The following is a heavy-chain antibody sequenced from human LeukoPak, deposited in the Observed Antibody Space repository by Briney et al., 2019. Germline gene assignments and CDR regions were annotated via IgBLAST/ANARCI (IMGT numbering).Heavy chain of an antibody. V-gene: IGHV4-59*01. D-gene: IGHD4-11*01. CDR2: IYYSVST. Sequence: SETLSLTCTVPGGSISRYYWSWIRQPPGKGMEWIGYIYYSVSTDYNPSLKSRVTISVDTSKNQFSLKLSSVTAADTAVYYCAREGVTKYYFDYWGQGTLVTVSS. CDR1: GGSISRYY. J-gene: IGHJ4*02. CDR3: AREGVTKYYFDY.